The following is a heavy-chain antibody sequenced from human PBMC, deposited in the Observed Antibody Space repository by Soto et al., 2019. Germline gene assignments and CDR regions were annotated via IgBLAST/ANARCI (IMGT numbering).Heavy chain of an antibody. CDR3: ARIRGLREVSPYFDH. CDR2: INHSGST. V-gene: IGHV4-34*01. CDR1: GGSFSGYY. J-gene: IGHJ4*02. D-gene: IGHD3-16*01. Sequence: PSETLSLTCAVYGGSFSGYYWSWIRQPPGKGLEWIGEINHSGSTNYNPSLKSRVTISVDTSKNQFSLRLSSATAADTAVYYCARIRGLREVSPYFDHWGQGARVTVSS.